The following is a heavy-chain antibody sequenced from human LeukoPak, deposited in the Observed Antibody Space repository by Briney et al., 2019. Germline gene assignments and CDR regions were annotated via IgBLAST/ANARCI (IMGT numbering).Heavy chain of an antibody. V-gene: IGHV1-69*05. CDR2: IIPIFGTA. Sequence: SVKVSCKASGGTFSSYAISWVRQAPGQGLEWMGRIIPIFGTANYAQKFQGRVTTTTDESTSTAYMELSSLRSEDTAVYYCARERDTAMVLPFDYWGQGTLVTVSS. J-gene: IGHJ4*02. D-gene: IGHD5-18*01. CDR3: ARERDTAMVLPFDY. CDR1: GGTFSSYA.